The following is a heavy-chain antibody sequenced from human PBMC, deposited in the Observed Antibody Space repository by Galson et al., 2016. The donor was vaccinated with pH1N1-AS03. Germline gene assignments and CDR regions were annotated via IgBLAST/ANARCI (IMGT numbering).Heavy chain of an antibody. D-gene: IGHD3-22*01. CDR2: INPSGDST. Sequence: SVKVSCKASGHTFNTYYIHWVRQAPGQGLEWMGVINPSGDSTTYAQKLQGRVSLTRDTSAGTVSMELSSLRSEDTAVFFCAAGTKYDDTTGDKYYFDYWGPGTLVTVSS. J-gene: IGHJ4*02. CDR3: AAGTKYDDTTGDKYYFDY. CDR1: GHTFNTYY. V-gene: IGHV1-46*02.